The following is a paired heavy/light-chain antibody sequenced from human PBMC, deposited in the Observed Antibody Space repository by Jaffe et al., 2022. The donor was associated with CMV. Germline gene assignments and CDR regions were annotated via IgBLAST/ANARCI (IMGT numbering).Light chain of an antibody. Sequence: SYVLTQPPSVSVAPGKTARITCGGNNIGSKSVHWYQQKPGQAPVLVIYYDSDRPSGIPERFSGSNSGNTATLTISRVEAGDEADYYCQVWDSSSDHRGVFGGGTKLTVL. J-gene: IGLJ3*02. CDR3: QVWDSSSDHRGV. V-gene: IGLV3-21*04. CDR1: NIGSKS. CDR2: YDS.
Heavy chain of an antibody. Sequence: EVQLVESGGGLVQPGRSLRLSCAASGFTFDDYAMHWVRQAPGKGLEWVSGISWNSGSIGYADSVKGRFTISRDNAKNSLYLQMNSLRAEDTALYYCAKGSLAGGSIAVAGWGWFDPWGQGTLVTVSS. V-gene: IGHV3-9*01. D-gene: IGHD6-19*01. CDR2: ISWNSGSI. CDR3: AKGSLAGGSIAVAGWGWFDP. J-gene: IGHJ5*02. CDR1: GFTFDDYA.